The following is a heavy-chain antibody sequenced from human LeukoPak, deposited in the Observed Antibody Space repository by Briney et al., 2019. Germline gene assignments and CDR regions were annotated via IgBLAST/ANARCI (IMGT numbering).Heavy chain of an antibody. CDR3: TTVYGDYPFDY. CDR2: IKSKTDGGTT. D-gene: IGHD4-17*01. V-gene: IGHV3-15*01. Sequence: GGSLRLSCAASGFTFSNYWMSWVRQAPGKGQEWVGRIKSKTDGGTTDYAAPVKGRFTISRDDSKNTLYLQMNSLKTEDTAVYYCTTVYGDYPFDYWGQGTLVTVSS. CDR1: GFTFSNYW. J-gene: IGHJ4*02.